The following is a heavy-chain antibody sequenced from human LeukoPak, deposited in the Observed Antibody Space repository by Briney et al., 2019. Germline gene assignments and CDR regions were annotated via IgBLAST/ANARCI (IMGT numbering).Heavy chain of an antibody. CDR3: ARDLLVGSSDAFDI. Sequence: SETLSLTCAVSGGSISSSNWWCWVRQPPGKGLEWIGEIYHSGSTNYNPSLKSRVTISVDRSKNQFSLKLSSVTAADTAVYYCARDLLVGSSDAFDIWGQGTMVTVSS. V-gene: IGHV4-4*02. D-gene: IGHD2-8*02. CDR1: GGSISSSNW. CDR2: IYHSGST. J-gene: IGHJ3*02.